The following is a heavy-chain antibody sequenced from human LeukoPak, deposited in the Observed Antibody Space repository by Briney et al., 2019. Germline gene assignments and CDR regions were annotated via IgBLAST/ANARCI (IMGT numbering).Heavy chain of an antibody. CDR1: GGSISSGDYY. Sequence: SETLSLTCTVSGGSISSGDYYWSWIRQPPGKGLEWIGYIYYSGSTYYNPSLKSRVTISVDTSKNQFSLKLSSVTAADTAVYYCAGYQLKDWFDPWGQGTLVTVSS. J-gene: IGHJ5*02. CDR2: IYYSGST. D-gene: IGHD2-2*01. CDR3: AGYQLKDWFDP. V-gene: IGHV4-30-4*01.